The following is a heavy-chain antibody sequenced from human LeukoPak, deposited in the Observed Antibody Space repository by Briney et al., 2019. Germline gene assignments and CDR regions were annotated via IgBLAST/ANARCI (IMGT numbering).Heavy chain of an antibody. CDR2: LNWNGGST. V-gene: IGHV3-20*04. CDR3: ARTRSSGGYSGADY. D-gene: IGHD1-26*01. J-gene: IGHJ4*02. CDR1: GFTFDSHG. Sequence: GGSLRLSCAAPGFTFDSHGMTWVRRAPGKGLEWVSGLNWNGGSTGYADSLQGRFTISRDNAKNSLYLQMTSLRAEDTALYYCARTRSSGGYSGADYWGQGTLVTVSS.